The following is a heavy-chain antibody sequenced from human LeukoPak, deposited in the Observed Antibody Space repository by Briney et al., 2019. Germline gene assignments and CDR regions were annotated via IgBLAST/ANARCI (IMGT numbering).Heavy chain of an antibody. CDR2: INLSGDRT. J-gene: IGHJ4*02. CDR1: GYTFTSYY. D-gene: IGHD5-12*01. CDR3: ARDIGSGYYNFDY. Sequence: ASVKLSCKASGYTFTSYYLHWVRQAPGQGLEWMGTINLSGDRTSYAQKIQGRVTMTRDTSTSTVYMELSSLTSEDTAVYYCARDIGSGYYNFDYWGQGTLVTVSS. V-gene: IGHV1-46*01.